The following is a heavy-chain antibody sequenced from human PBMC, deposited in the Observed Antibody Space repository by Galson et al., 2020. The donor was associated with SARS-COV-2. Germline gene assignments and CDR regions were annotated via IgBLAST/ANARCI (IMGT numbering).Heavy chain of an antibody. CDR3: ARQGYDYVWGSPYY. CDR1: GYSFTSYW. CDR2: IDPSDSYT. J-gene: IGHJ4*02. D-gene: IGHD3-16*01. Sequence: HGKSLKISCKGSGYSFTSYWISWVRQMPGKGLEWMGRIDPSDSYTNYSPSFQGHVTISADKSISTAYLQWSSLKASDTAMYYCARQGYDYVWGSPYYWGQGTLVTVSS. V-gene: IGHV5-10-1*01.